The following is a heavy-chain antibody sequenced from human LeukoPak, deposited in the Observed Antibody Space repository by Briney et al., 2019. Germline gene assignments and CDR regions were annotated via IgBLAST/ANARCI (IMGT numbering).Heavy chain of an antibody. CDR2: IIPIFGTA. V-gene: IGHV1-69*05. D-gene: IGHD1-26*01. J-gene: IGHJ4*02. CDR1: GGTFSSYA. Sequence: EASVKVSCKASGGTFSSYAINWVRQAPGQALEWMGGIIPIFGTANYAQKFQGRVTITTDESTSTAYMELSSLRSEDTAVYYCARVFARGGEISGSYYYYWGQGTLVTVSS. CDR3: ARVFARGGEISGSYYYY.